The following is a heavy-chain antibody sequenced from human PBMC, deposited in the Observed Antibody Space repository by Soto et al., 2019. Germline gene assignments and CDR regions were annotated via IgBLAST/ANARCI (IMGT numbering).Heavy chain of an antibody. CDR1: GVTFDDYA. V-gene: IGHV3-9*01. Sequence: PGGFLIHSCAASGVTFDDYAMHWVRQAPGKGLEWVSGISWNSGSIGYADSVKGRFTISRDNAKNSLYLQMNSLRAEDTALYYCAKDLLRFLEWFDAFDIWGQGTMVTVSS. D-gene: IGHD3-3*01. CDR3: AKDLLRFLEWFDAFDI. J-gene: IGHJ3*02. CDR2: ISWNSGSI.